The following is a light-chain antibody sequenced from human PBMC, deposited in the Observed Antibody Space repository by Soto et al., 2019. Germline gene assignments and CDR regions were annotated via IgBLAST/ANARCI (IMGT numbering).Light chain of an antibody. CDR2: GAS. V-gene: IGKV3-20*01. J-gene: IGKJ1*01. CDR3: QQYGSSPRT. Sequence: EIVLTQSPATLSLSPGGRATLSCRASQSISDTLAWYQQKPGQAPRPLIYGASRRATGFPDRFSGSGSGTDFTLTISSLESEDFAVYYCQQYGSSPRTFGQGTKVDIK. CDR1: QSISDT.